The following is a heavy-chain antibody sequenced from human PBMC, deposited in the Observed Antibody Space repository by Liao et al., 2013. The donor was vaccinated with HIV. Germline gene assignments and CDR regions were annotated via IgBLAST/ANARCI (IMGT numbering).Heavy chain of an antibody. Sequence: QVQLQESGPGLVKPSETLSLTCTVSGGSISSSSYYWGWIRQPPGKGLEWIGSIYYSGSTYYNPSLKSRVTISVDTSKNQFSLKLSSVTAADTAVYYCARGGSGWGFDYWGQGTLVTVSS. CDR1: GGSISSSSYY. CDR2: IYYSGST. V-gene: IGHV4-39*07. CDR3: ARGGSGWGFDY. J-gene: IGHJ4*02. D-gene: IGHD6-19*01.